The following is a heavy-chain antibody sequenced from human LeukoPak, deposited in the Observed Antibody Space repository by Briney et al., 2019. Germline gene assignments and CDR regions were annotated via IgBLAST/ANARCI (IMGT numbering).Heavy chain of an antibody. J-gene: IGHJ2*01. CDR1: GDSISRSNLH. D-gene: IGHD6-19*01. V-gene: IGHV4-39*07. Sequence: NPSETLSLTCTVSGDSISRSNLHWGWIRQAPWKGLEWIGSVFHTGSTYYNPSLKSRVTISVDSSKNHFSLKLSSVTAADTAVYYCARVAQKLERIAVAGTSEWRANWYFDLWGRGTLVTVSS. CDR2: VFHTGST. CDR3: ARVAQKLERIAVAGTSEWRANWYFDL.